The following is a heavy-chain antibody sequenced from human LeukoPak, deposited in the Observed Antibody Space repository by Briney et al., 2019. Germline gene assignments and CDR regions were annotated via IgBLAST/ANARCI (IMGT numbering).Heavy chain of an antibody. J-gene: IGHJ4*02. D-gene: IGHD3-10*01. Sequence: SETLSLTCTVSGGSISSYYWSWIRQPPGKGLEWIGYIYYSGSTNYNPSLKSRVTISVDTSKNQFSLKLSSVTAADTAVYYCARDYGSGNYEVWGQGTLVTVSS. V-gene: IGHV4-59*12. CDR3: ARDYGSGNYEV. CDR1: GGSISSYY. CDR2: IYYSGST.